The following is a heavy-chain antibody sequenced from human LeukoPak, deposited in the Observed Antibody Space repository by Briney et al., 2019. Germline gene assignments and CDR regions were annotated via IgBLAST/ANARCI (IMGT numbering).Heavy chain of an antibody. CDR1: GGPFSGYY. V-gene: IGHV4-34*01. CDR3: ASSVGATPFDY. Sequence: SETLSLTCAVYGGPFSGYYWSWIRQPPGKGLEWIGEINHSGSTNYNPSLKSRVTISVDTSKNQFSLKLSSVTAADTAVYYCASSVGATPFDYWGQGTLVTVSS. D-gene: IGHD1-26*01. J-gene: IGHJ4*02. CDR2: INHSGST.